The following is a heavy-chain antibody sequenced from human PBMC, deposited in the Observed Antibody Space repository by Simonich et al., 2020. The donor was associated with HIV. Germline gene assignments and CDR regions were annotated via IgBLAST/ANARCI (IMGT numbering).Heavy chain of an antibody. V-gene: IGHV3-21*01. J-gene: IGHJ4*02. CDR1: GFTFSSYS. CDR3: ARDGRKGSSTSCSDY. D-gene: IGHD2-2*01. CDR2: ISSSSSYI. Sequence: EVQLVESGGGLVKPGGSLRLSCAASGFTFSSYSMNWVRQAPGKELEWVSSISSSSSYIYYADSVKCRFTISRDNAKNSLYLQMNSLRAEDTAVYYCARDGRKGSSTSCSDYWGQGTLVTVSS.